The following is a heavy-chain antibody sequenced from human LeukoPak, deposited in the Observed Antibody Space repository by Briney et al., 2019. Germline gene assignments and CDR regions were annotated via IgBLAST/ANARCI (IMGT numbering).Heavy chain of an antibody. CDR1: GFTFSNYW. D-gene: IGHD3-9*01. CDR2: INTDGSST. V-gene: IGHV3-74*01. Sequence: GGSLRLSCAASGFTFSNYWMHWVRQAPGKGLVWVSRINTDGSSTKYADFVKGRLTISRDNAKNTLYLQMNSLRAEDTAVYYCARVDILTGYLDYWGQGTLVTVSS. J-gene: IGHJ4*02. CDR3: ARVDILTGYLDY.